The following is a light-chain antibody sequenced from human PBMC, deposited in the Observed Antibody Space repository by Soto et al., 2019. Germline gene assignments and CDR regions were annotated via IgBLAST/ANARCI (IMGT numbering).Light chain of an antibody. J-gene: IGKJ3*01. V-gene: IGKV3-20*01. CDR1: QSVSSNY. CDR2: DAS. Sequence: EIVLTQSPGTLSLSPGERATLSCRASQSVSSNYLAWYQQKPGQAPRLLIYDASSRATGIPDRFSGSGSGTDFTLPISRLEPEDFAVYYCQQYGSAPFTFGPGTSVDIK. CDR3: QQYGSAPFT.